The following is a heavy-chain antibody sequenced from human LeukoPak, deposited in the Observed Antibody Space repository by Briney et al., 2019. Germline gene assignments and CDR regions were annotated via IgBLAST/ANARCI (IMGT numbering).Heavy chain of an antibody. J-gene: IGHJ5*02. CDR2: IYHSGST. CDR1: GFSFSSYW. D-gene: IGHD6-19*01. Sequence: GSLRLSCEASGFSFSSYWMSWVRQPPGKGLEWIGEIYHSGSTNYNPSLKSRVTISVDKSKNQFSLKLSSVTAADTAVYYCARETTGYSSDRGTYNWFDPWGQGTLVTVSS. CDR3: ARETTGYSSDRGTYNWFDP. V-gene: IGHV4-4*02.